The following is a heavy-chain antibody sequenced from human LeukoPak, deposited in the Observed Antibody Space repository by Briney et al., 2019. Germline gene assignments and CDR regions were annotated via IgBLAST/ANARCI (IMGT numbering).Heavy chain of an antibody. CDR2: MNPNSGNT. CDR1: GYTFTSYD. Sequence: ASVKVSCKASGYTFTSYDINWVRQATGQGLEWMGWMNPNSGNTGYAQKFQGRVTMTRNTSISTAYMELSSLRSEDTAVYYCARDLRGGTSRDYYGMDVWGQGTTVTVSS. J-gene: IGHJ6*02. D-gene: IGHD3-9*01. CDR3: ARDLRGGTSRDYYGMDV. V-gene: IGHV1-8*01.